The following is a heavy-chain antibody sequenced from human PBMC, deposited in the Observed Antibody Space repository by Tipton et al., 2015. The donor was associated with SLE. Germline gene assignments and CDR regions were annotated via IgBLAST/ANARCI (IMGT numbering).Heavy chain of an antibody. V-gene: IGHV4-59*04. D-gene: IGHD3-3*01. CDR3: ARGRNDFWSGSHYYFFYMDV. CDR2: IYHSGRA. J-gene: IGHJ6*03. CDR1: GAFISNKY. Sequence: TLSLTCTVSGAFISNKYWSWIRQPPGKGLEWIGYIYHSGRAFYNVSLRSRVTMSVDNSNNQFSLRLNSVTAADTAAYYCARGRNDFWSGSHYYFFYMDVRGKGTTVTVSS.